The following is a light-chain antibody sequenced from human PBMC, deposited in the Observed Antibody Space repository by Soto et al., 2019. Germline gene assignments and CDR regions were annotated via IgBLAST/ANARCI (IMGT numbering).Light chain of an antibody. J-gene: IGLJ2*01. V-gene: IGLV2-14*03. CDR1: INDIGNYGY. CDR3: SSYATTSPVI. CDR2: DVS. Sequence: QFALAQPASVSGSPGQSITISCTGTINDIGNYGYVSWYQQSPGEAPKLIIYDVSSRPSGVSNRFSGLKSGNTASLTISGLQAEDEASYYCSSYATTSPVIFGGGTKLTVL.